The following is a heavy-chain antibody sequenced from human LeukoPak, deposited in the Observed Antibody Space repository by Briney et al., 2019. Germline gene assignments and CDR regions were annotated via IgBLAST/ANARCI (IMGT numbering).Heavy chain of an antibody. J-gene: IGHJ3*02. Sequence: PGGSLRLSCEASGFTVSSTHMVWVRQAPGKGLEWVSVTYTGGNSYCAGSVQGRFIISRDISKNTLYLQMNNLRAEDSALYYCARGGRGSAAVVAPRSFDIWGQGTMVTVSS. CDR2: TYTGGNS. CDR1: GFTVSSTH. D-gene: IGHD3-22*01. CDR3: ARGGRGSAAVVAPRSFDI. V-gene: IGHV3-53*01.